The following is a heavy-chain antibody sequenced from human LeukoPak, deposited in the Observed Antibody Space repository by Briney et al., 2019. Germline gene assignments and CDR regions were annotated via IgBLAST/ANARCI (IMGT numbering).Heavy chain of an antibody. D-gene: IGHD2-15*01. J-gene: IGHJ4*02. CDR1: NGSICSYF. V-gene: IGHV4-4*07. CDR3: AREETTRSQRAFDY. Sequence: SETLSLTCTVSNGSICSYFWSCIRQPAGKGLEWIGRIHTSGTTNYNPSLKSRVTMSVDTSKNHFSLELSSVTAADTALYFCAREETTRSQRAFDYWGQGTLVTVSS. CDR2: IHTSGTT.